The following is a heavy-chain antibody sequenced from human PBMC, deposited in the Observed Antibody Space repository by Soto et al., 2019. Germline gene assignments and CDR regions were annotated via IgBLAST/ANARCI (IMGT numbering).Heavy chain of an antibody. J-gene: IGHJ4*02. CDR3: ATGSHLSGSYLY. V-gene: IGHV4-31*03. D-gene: IGHD3-10*01. CDR1: GGSISSGGYY. CDR2: IYYSGST. Sequence: QVQLQESGPGLVKPSQTLSLTCTVSGGSISSGGYYWSWIRQHPGKGLEWIGSIYYSGSTSYNPSLKSRITISRDTSKNQFSLKLTSVTAADTAVYYCATGSHLSGSYLYWGQGTLVTVSS.